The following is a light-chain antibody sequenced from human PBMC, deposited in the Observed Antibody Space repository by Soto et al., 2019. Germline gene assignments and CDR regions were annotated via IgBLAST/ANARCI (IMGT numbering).Light chain of an antibody. V-gene: IGLV2-8*01. J-gene: IGLJ1*01. CDR2: EVS. CDR1: TSDVGGYNY. Sequence: QSALTQPPSASGSPGQSVTISCTGTTSDVGGYNYVSWYQQRPGKAPKLMIYEVSTWPSGVPDRFSGSKSGNTASLTVSGLQAEDEADYYCSSYAGTNINVFGTGTKLTVL. CDR3: SSYAGTNINV.